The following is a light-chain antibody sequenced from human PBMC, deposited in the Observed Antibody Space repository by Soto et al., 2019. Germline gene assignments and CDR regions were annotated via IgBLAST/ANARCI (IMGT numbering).Light chain of an antibody. J-gene: IGKJ4*01. V-gene: IGKV1-39*01. Sequence: DIQMTQSPSSLSASVGDRVTITCRASQSISSYLNWYQQKPGKAPKLLIYAASSLQSGVPSRFSGSGSGTDFTLTISSLQCEDIATYYCQQSYGTPLTFGGGTKVEIK. CDR1: QSISSY. CDR3: QQSYGTPLT. CDR2: AAS.